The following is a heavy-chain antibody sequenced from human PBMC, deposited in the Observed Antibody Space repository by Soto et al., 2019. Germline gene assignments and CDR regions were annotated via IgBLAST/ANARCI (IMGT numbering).Heavy chain of an antibody. D-gene: IGHD6-19*01. CDR1: GGTFSSYA. CDR2: ISAYFGNT. CDR3: AHSSGWYSSFDY. Sequence: ASVKVSCKASGGTFSSYAISWVRQAPGQGLEWMGGISAYFGNTNYAQKLQGRVTMTTDTSTSTAYMELRSLRSDDTAVYYCAHSSGWYSSFDYWGQGTLVTVSS. V-gene: IGHV1-18*01. J-gene: IGHJ4*02.